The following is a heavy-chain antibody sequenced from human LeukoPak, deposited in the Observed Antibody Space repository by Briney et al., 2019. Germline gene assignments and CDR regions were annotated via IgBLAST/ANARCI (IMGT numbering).Heavy chain of an antibody. CDR1: GYTFTSYG. V-gene: IGHV1-18*01. D-gene: IGHD3-16*02. J-gene: IGHJ4*02. Sequence: GASVKVSCKASGYTFTSYGISWVRQAPGQGLEWMGWISAYNGNTNYAQKLQGRVTMTTDTSTSTAYMELRSLRSDDTAVYYCARDGDHHTYYDYVWGSYREYFDYWGQGTLVTVSS. CDR3: ARDGDHHTYYDYVWGSYREYFDY. CDR2: ISAYNGNT.